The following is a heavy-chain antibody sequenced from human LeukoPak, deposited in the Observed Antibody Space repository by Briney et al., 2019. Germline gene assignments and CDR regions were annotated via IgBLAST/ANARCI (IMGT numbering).Heavy chain of an antibody. CDR1: GGTFSSYA. D-gene: IGHD2-2*02. V-gene: IGHV1-69*13. CDR3: ALYPQYYYYGMDV. CDR2: IIPIFGTA. J-gene: IGHJ6*04. Sequence: SVKVSCKASGGTFSSYAISWVRQAPGQGLEWMGGIIPIFGTANYAQKFQGRVTITADESTSTAYMELGSLRSEDTAVYYCALYPQYYYYGMDVWGKGTTVTVSS.